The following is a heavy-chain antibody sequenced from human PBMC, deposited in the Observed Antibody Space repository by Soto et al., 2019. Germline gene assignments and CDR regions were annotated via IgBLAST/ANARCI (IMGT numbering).Heavy chain of an antibody. CDR3: ARHLSSYDRSGYYYVPSPYYFDY. D-gene: IGHD3-22*01. CDR1: GGSISSSSYY. CDR2: IYYSGST. Sequence: SSETLSLTCTVSGGSISSSSYYWGWIRQPPGKGLEWIGSIYYSGSTYYNPSLKSRVTISVDTSKNQFSLKLSSVTAADTAVYYCARHLSSYDRSGYYYVPSPYYFDYWGQGTLVTVSS. J-gene: IGHJ4*02. V-gene: IGHV4-39*01.